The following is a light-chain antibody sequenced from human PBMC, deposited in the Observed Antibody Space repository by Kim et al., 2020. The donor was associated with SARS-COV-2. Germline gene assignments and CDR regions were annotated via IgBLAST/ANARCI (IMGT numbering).Light chain of an antibody. Sequence: VGDRVTITCRGRQDNRNCLGWYQQKPGRGPKRLIYGASSLQSGVPSRFSGSGSGTEFTLTISSVQPEDFATYFCLQHSTYPITFGQGTRLEIK. J-gene: IGKJ5*01. CDR1: QDNRNC. CDR2: GAS. CDR3: LQHSTYPIT. V-gene: IGKV1-17*01.